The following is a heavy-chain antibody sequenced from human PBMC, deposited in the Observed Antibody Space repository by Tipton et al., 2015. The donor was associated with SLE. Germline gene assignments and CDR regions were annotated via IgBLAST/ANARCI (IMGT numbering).Heavy chain of an antibody. Sequence: QLVQSGAEVKKPGESLTISCKGSGYSFTSYWISWVRQMPGKGLEWMGRIDPSDSYTNYSPSFQGHVTISADKSISTAYLQWSSLKASDTAMYYCARKGAVAEVYYYGMDVWGQGTLVTVSS. CDR1: GYSFTSYW. J-gene: IGHJ6*02. D-gene: IGHD6-19*01. CDR3: ARKGAVAEVYYYGMDV. V-gene: IGHV5-10-1*01. CDR2: IDPSDSYT.